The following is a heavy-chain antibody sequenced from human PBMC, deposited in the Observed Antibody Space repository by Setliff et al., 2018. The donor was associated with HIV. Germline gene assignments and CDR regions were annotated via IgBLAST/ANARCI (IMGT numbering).Heavy chain of an antibody. V-gene: IGHV1-18*01. Sequence: ASVKVSCKASGYTFTSYGISWVRQAPGQGLKWMGWISAYNGNTNYEQKLQGRVTMTTDTSTSTAYMELRSLRSDDTAVYYCARDSNPRRSWYSGDAFDIWGQGTMVTVSS. CDR3: ARDSNPRRSWYSGDAFDI. CDR1: GYTFTSYG. D-gene: IGHD6-13*01. J-gene: IGHJ3*02. CDR2: ISAYNGNT.